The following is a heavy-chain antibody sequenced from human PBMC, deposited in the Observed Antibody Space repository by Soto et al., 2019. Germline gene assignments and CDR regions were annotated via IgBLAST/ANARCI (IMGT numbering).Heavy chain of an antibody. J-gene: IGHJ4*02. V-gene: IGHV4-31*03. CDR1: GDSISSGGYY. CDR2: IYYSGST. CDR3: ARGTHRYYDFWSGYGR. Sequence: QVQLQESGPGLVKPSQTLSLTCTVSGDSISSGGYYWSWIRQHPGKGLEWIGYIYYSGSTYYNPSLKSRVTISVDTSKNQFSLKLSSVTAADTAVYYCARGTHRYYDFWSGYGRWGQGTLVTVSS. D-gene: IGHD3-3*01.